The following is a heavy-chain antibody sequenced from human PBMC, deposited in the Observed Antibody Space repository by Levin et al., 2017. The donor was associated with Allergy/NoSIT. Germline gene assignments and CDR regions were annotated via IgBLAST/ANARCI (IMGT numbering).Heavy chain of an antibody. V-gene: IGHV5-51*01. Sequence: GESLKISCKTSGYSFTTYWIGWVRQMPGKGLEWMGIIYPGDSDTRYSPSFQGRVTMSADKSISTAYLQWSSLKASDTATYYCARLDIVTVPRGMKIDWFDPWGQGTLVTVSS. CDR3: ARLDIVTVPRGMKIDWFDP. J-gene: IGHJ5*02. CDR1: GYSFTTYW. CDR2: IYPGDSDT. D-gene: IGHD2-2*03.